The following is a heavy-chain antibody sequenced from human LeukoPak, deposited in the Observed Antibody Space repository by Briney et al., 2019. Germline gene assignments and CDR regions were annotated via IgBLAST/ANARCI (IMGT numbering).Heavy chain of an antibody. D-gene: IGHD3-22*01. V-gene: IGHV1-69*13. CDR3: ARGSGETGGYYYVY. Sequence: SVKVSCKASGGSFSRYAISWVRQAPGQGLEWMGGIIPIFGTANYAQKFQGRVTITADESTRTAYMELRTLRSEDTAVYYCARGSGETGGYYYVYWGRGTPVTVSS. CDR2: IIPIFGTA. J-gene: IGHJ4*02. CDR1: GGSFSRYA.